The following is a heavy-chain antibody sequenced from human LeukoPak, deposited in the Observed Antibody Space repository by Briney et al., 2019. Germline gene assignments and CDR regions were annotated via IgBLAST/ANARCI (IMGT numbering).Heavy chain of an antibody. V-gene: IGHV3-7*01. J-gene: IGHJ5*02. CDR1: GFTFSSYW. CDR2: INQDGSEK. D-gene: IGHD2-15*01. CDR3: AREGCSGGSCYHNWFDP. Sequence: PGGSLRLSCAASGFTFSSYWMSWVRQAPGKGLEWVANINQDGSEKYYVDSGKGRFTISRDNAKNSLYLQMNSLRAEDTAVYYCAREGCSGGSCYHNWFDPWGQGTLVTVSS.